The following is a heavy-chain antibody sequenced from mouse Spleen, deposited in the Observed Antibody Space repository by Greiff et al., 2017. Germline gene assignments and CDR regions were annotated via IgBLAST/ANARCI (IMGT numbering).Heavy chain of an antibody. J-gene: IGHJ3*01. Sequence: VQVVESGAELAKPGASVKLSCKASGYTFTSYWMHWVKQRPGQGLEWIGYINPSSGYTKYNQKFKDKATLTADKSSSTAYMQLSSLTYEDSAVYYCAREGAHYYGSSPAWFAYWGQGTLVTVSA. D-gene: IGHD1-1*01. V-gene: IGHV1-7*01. CDR2: INPSSGYT. CDR3: AREGAHYYGSSPAWFAY. CDR1: GYTFTSYW.